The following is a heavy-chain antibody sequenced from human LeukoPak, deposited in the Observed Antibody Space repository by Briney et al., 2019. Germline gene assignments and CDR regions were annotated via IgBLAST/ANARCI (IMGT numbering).Heavy chain of an antibody. CDR2: IFHRGIP. Sequence: SETLSLTCAVSDYSITNSWWSWVRQSPGMRLEWIGQIFHRGIPNYNPSLKSRVTMSVETSKNQFSLKLSSVTAADTAVYYCARHYAGWLVYAFDIWGQGTMVTVSS. V-gene: IGHV4-4*02. D-gene: IGHD3-22*01. CDR1: DYSITNSW. CDR3: ARHYAGWLVYAFDI. J-gene: IGHJ3*02.